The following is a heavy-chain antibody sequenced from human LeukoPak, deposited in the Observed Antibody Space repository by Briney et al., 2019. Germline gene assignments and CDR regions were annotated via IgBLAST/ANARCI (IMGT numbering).Heavy chain of an antibody. J-gene: IGHJ4*02. CDR2: ISHSGST. D-gene: IGHD2-21*02. CDR3: ARFDVVVTAIFDS. Sequence: SETLPLTCAVYGGSFSGYYWDWIRQPPGKGLEWIGEISHSGSTNYNPSLKSRVTISVDTSKNQFSLKLSSVTAADTAVYYCARFDVVVTAIFDSWGQGTLVTVSS. V-gene: IGHV4-34*01. CDR1: GGSFSGYY.